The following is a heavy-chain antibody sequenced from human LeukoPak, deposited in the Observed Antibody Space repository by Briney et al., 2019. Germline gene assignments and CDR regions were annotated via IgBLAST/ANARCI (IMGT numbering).Heavy chain of an antibody. Sequence: SGPTLVDPPQHLTLTCTFSGFSLSTSGVGVGWIRQPPGKAMEWLALIYWDGSKPYSPSLKSRLTITEDTPKNQVVLTIVDMSPVDTATYYCAYRRYSTSSFGSFDIWGQGTMVTVSS. CDR3: AYRRYSTSSFGSFDI. J-gene: IGHJ3*02. D-gene: IGHD6-6*01. CDR2: IYWDGSK. CDR1: GFSLSTSGVG. V-gene: IGHV2-5*02.